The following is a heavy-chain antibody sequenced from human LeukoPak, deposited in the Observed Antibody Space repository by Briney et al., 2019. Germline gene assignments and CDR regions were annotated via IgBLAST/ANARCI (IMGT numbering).Heavy chain of an antibody. D-gene: IGHD3-10*01. CDR1: GYSFTSYW. Sequence: GESLKISCKGSGYSFTSYWIGWVRQMPGKGLEWMGIIYPGDSDTRYSPSFQGQVTISADKSISTAYLQWSSLKASDTAMYYCARGFVVRGVIINWDDRGAFDIWGQGTMVTVSS. V-gene: IGHV5-51*01. CDR3: ARGFVVRGVIINWDDRGAFDI. J-gene: IGHJ3*02. CDR2: IYPGDSDT.